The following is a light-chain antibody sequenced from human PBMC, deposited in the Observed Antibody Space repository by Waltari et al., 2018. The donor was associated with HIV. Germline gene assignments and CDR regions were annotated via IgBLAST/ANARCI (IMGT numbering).Light chain of an antibody. CDR1: SSDVGGFNY. V-gene: IGLV2-11*01. J-gene: IGLJ2*01. Sequence: QSALTQPRSVSGSPGQSVTISCTGTSSDVGGFNYVSWYQQYPGRAPKLMIYDVTKLPAGVPDRFSGSKSGNTASLTISGLQAEDEAEYYCCSYAGRNTLLFGGGTTLTVL. CDR2: DVT. CDR3: CSYAGRNTLL.